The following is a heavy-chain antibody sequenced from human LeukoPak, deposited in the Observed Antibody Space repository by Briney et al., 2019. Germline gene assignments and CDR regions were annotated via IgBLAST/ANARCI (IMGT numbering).Heavy chain of an antibody. D-gene: IGHD6-13*01. V-gene: IGHV1-46*01. CDR2: INPSGGST. J-gene: IGHJ3*02. CDR3: ARRNSSSWDRRAFDI. CDR1: GYTFTSYY. Sequence: GASVKVSCKASGYTFTSYYMHWVRQAPGQGLEWMGIINPSGGSTSYAQKFQGRVTMTRDTSTSTVYMELSSLRSEDTAVYYCARRNSSSWDRRAFDIWGQGTMVTVSS.